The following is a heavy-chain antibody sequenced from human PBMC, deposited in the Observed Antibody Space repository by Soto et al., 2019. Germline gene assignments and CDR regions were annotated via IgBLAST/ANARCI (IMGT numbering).Heavy chain of an antibody. CDR3: AKGSRTSRPYYFDY. D-gene: IGHD2-2*01. J-gene: IGHJ4*02. CDR2: ITGSGDAT. Sequence: GGSLRLSCAASGFTFSDYYMSWIRQAPGQGLEWVSAITGSGDATYHADSVKGRFTISRDNSKNTLYLQMNSLRTEDTAVYFCAKGSRTSRPYYFDYWGQGTLVTVSS. V-gene: IGHV3-23*01. CDR1: GFTFSDYY.